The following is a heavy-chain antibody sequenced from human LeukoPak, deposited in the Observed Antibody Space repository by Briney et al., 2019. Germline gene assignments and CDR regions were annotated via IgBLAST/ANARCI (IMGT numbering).Heavy chain of an antibody. D-gene: IGHD4-23*01. Sequence: VASMKVSCKSSVYTFTGYYIHWVRQAPAHGLEWMGWINPNSGGTNYSQKFRGRVTMTRYTSMSTAYMELSRLRSDDTAVYYCALGTVAALDHWGQGTLVTVSS. CDR2: INPNSGGT. J-gene: IGHJ4*02. V-gene: IGHV1-2*02. CDR1: VYTFTGYY. CDR3: ALGTVAALDH.